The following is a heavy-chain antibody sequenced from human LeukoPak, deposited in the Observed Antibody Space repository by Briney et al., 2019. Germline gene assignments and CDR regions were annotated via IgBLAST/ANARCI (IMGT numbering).Heavy chain of an antibody. CDR1: GGSISSSSYY. CDR3: ARPIVVVPLRAFDI. D-gene: IGHD2-21*01. CDR2: IYYSGST. J-gene: IGHJ3*02. V-gene: IGHV4-39*07. Sequence: PSETLSLTCTVSGGSISSSSYYWGWIRQPPGKGLEWIGSIYYSGSTNYNPSLKSRVTISVDTSKNQFSLKLSSVTAADTAVYYCARPIVVVPLRAFDIWGQGTMVTVSS.